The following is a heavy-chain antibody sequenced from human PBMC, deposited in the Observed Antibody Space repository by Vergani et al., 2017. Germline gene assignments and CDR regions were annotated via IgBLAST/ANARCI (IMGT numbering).Heavy chain of an antibody. CDR3: ASGPFHEGFGELSVWFDP. Sequence: QVQLVQSGAEVKKPGSSVKVSCKASGGTFSSYTISWVRQAPGQGLEWMGRIIPILGIANYAQKFQGRVTITADKSTSTAYMELSSLRSEDTAVYYCASGPFHEGFGELSVWFDPWGQGTLVTVSS. CDR1: GGTFSSYT. CDR2: IIPILGIA. V-gene: IGHV1-69*02. D-gene: IGHD3-10*01. J-gene: IGHJ5*02.